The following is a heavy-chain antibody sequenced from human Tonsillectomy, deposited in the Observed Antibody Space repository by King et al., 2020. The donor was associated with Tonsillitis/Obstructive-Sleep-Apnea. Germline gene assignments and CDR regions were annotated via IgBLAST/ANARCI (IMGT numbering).Heavy chain of an antibody. CDR2: IRSKAYGGTT. CDR3: TSGRILLGSSWPVAEYYYYMDV. D-gene: IGHD6-13*01. Sequence: VQLVESGGGLVQPGRPLRLSCTASGFTFGDYTMSWVRQAPGKGLEWVGFIRSKAYGGTTEYAASVTGRFTISRDDSKSIAYLQMNSLKTEDTAVYYCTSGRILLGSSWPVAEYYYYMDVWGKGTTVTVSS. CDR1: GFTFGDYT. V-gene: IGHV3-49*04. J-gene: IGHJ6*03.